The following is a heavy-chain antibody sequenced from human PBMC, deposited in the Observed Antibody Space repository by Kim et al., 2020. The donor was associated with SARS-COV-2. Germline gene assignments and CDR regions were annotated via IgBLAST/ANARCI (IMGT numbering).Heavy chain of an antibody. CDR1: GFTFSSYA. Sequence: GGSLRLSCAASGFTFSSYAMSWVRQAPGKGLEWVSAISGSGVSTYYADSVKGRFTTSRDNSKNTLYLQMNSLRAEDTAVYYCAKDRLSLGAVIDAFDIWGQGTMVTVSS. V-gene: IGHV3-23*01. J-gene: IGHJ3*02. D-gene: IGHD3-10*01. CDR2: ISGSGVST. CDR3: AKDRLSLGAVIDAFDI.